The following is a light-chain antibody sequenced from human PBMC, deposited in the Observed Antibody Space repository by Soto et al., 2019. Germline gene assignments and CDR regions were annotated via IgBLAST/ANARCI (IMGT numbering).Light chain of an antibody. V-gene: IGKV3-15*01. Sequence: EIVMTQSPATLSVSPGERATLSCRASQSVSSNLAWYPQKPGQAPMLVIYGASTRATGIPARFSGSGSGTEFTLTISSLQSEDFAVYYCQQYNNWPPWTFGQGTKVEIK. CDR3: QQYNNWPPWT. J-gene: IGKJ1*01. CDR1: QSVSSN. CDR2: GAS.